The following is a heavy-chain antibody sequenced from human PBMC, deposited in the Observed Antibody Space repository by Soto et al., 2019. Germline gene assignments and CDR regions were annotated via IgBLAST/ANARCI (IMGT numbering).Heavy chain of an antibody. V-gene: IGHV4-59*01. Sequence: QVQLQESGPGLVKPSETLSLTCTVSGGSISRYYWSWIRQPPGKGLEWIGYMYNTGSTVYNPPFNSPVTISVDTPKNQFSLKLNSVTAEDTAVYYCARDLWGYCGTDCYPLDVWGQGTTVTVSS. CDR1: GGSISRYY. CDR2: MYNTGST. D-gene: IGHD2-21*02. J-gene: IGHJ6*02. CDR3: ARDLWGYCGTDCYPLDV.